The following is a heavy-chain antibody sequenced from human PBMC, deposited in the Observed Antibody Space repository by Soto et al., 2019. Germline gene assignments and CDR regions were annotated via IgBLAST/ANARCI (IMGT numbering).Heavy chain of an antibody. CDR3: ARGGKDTYYDFWSGYPYYGMDV. CDR1: GGSFSGYY. CDR2: INHSGST. Sequence: SETLSLTCAVYGGSFSGYYWTWIRQPPWTGLEWIGEINHSGSTNYNPSLKSRVTISVDTSKNQFSLKLSSVTAADTAVYYCARGGKDTYYDFWSGYPYYGMDVWGQGTTVTVSS. D-gene: IGHD3-3*01. V-gene: IGHV4-34*01. J-gene: IGHJ6*02.